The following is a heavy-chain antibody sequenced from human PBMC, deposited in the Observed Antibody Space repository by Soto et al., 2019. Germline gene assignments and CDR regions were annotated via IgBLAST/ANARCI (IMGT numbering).Heavy chain of an antibody. CDR3: ARDLWVEPELYYYGMDV. Sequence: QVQLQESGPGLVRPSQTLSLTCTVSGDSISSADYYWSWIRQTPGKGLEWIGHIFYGGTTYYNPSLKCRLTISVDTSKYHFSLRLTSVTAADTAVYYCARDLWVEPELYYYGMDVWGQGTTVTVSS. V-gene: IGHV4-30-4*01. CDR1: GDSISSADYY. D-gene: IGHD1-1*01. CDR2: IFYGGTT. J-gene: IGHJ6*02.